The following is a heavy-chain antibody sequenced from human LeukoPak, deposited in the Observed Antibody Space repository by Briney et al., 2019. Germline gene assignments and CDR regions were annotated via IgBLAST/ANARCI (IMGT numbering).Heavy chain of an antibody. Sequence: GASVKVSFKASGYTFTVYYMHWVRQAPGQGLEWMGWINPNSGGTNYAQKFQGRVTMTRDTSISTAYMELSRLRSDDTAVYYCARSYYDFWSGYSSRVLDYWGQGTLVTVSS. D-gene: IGHD3-3*01. CDR3: ARSYYDFWSGYSSRVLDY. J-gene: IGHJ4*02. V-gene: IGHV1-2*02. CDR2: INPNSGGT. CDR1: GYTFTVYY.